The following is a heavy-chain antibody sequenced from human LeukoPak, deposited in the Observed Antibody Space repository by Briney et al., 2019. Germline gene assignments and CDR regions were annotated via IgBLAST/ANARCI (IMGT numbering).Heavy chain of an antibody. D-gene: IGHD2-2*02. CDR1: GFTFSSYG. V-gene: IGHV3-30*02. Sequence: GGSLRLSCAASGFTFSSYGMHWVRQAPGKGLEWVAFIRYDGSNKYYADSVKGRFTISRDNSKNTLYLQMNSLRAEDTAVYYCAKDRRAQIVVVPAAISYWGQGTLVTVSS. J-gene: IGHJ4*02. CDR3: AKDRRAQIVVVPAAISY. CDR2: IRYDGSNK.